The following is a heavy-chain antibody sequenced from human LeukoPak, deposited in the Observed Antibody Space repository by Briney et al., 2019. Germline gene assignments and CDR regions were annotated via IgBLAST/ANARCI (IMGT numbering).Heavy chain of an antibody. CDR3: ARRNYYDSTGYLN. D-gene: IGHD3-22*01. Sequence: SVKVSCKASGGTSSSYAISWVRQAPGQGLEWMGRIIPIFGTANYAQKFQGRVTITTDESTSTAYMELSSLRSEDTAVSYCARRNYYDSTGYLNWGQGTLVTVSS. J-gene: IGHJ4*02. CDR1: GGTSSSYA. CDR2: IIPIFGTA. V-gene: IGHV1-69*05.